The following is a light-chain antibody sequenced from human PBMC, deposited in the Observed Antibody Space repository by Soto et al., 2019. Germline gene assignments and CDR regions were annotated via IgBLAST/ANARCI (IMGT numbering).Light chain of an antibody. CDR2: SNN. CDR1: SSNIGSNT. Sequence: QSVLTQPPSASGTPGQRVTISCSGSSSNIGSNTVNWYQQLPGTAPKLLIYSNNQRPSGVPDRFSGSKSGTSASLAISGLQSEEEADYYCAAWDGSLNGYVFGTGTEVTVL. CDR3: AAWDGSLNGYV. J-gene: IGLJ1*01. V-gene: IGLV1-44*01.